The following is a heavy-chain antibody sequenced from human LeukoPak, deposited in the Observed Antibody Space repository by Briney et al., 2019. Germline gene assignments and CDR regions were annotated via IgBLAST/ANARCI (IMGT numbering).Heavy chain of an antibody. CDR2: ISAYNGNT. CDR3: ARDLSSSSGYGY. J-gene: IGHJ4*02. Sequence: ASVKVSFKASVYTFTSYGISWVRQAHGQGLEWMGWISAYNGNTNYSQKLQGRVTMTTDTSTSTAYMELRSLRSDDTAVYYCARDLSSSSGYGYWGQGTLVTVSS. V-gene: IGHV1-18*01. CDR1: VYTFTSYG. D-gene: IGHD3-22*01.